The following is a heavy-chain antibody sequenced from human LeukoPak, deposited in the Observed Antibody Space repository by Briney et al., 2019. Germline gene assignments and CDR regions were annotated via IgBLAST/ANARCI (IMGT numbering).Heavy chain of an antibody. CDR1: GFTFSNYA. CDR2: IRAGGDST. V-gene: IGHV3-23*01. Sequence: GGSLRLSCAASGFTFSNYAINWVRQAPGTGLAWVSRIRAGGDSTYYADSVKGRFTIFRDNSKNTLYLQMNSLRADDTAVYYCARDSSTSNYYFGMDVWGQGTTVTVSS. CDR3: ARDSSTSNYYFGMDV. D-gene: IGHD6-19*01. J-gene: IGHJ6*02.